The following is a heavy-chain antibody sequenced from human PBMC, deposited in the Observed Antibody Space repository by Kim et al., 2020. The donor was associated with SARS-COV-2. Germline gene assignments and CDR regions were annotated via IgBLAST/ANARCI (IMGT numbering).Heavy chain of an antibody. Sequence: SETLSLTCTVSGGSISSSSYYWGWIRQPPGKGLEWIGSIYYSGSTYYNPSLKSRVTISVDTSKNQFSLKLSSVTAADTAVYYCATRHSSGWYGVDPWGQGTLVTVSS. CDR3: ATRHSSGWYGVDP. D-gene: IGHD6-19*01. CDR1: GGSISSSSYY. CDR2: IYYSGST. J-gene: IGHJ5*02. V-gene: IGHV4-39*01.